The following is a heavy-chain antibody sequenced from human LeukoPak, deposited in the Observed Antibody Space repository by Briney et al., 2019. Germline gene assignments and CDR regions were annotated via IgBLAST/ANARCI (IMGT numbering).Heavy chain of an antibody. CDR3: ARASSYDLPFDY. CDR2: IIPIFGTA. CDR1: GGTFSSYA. Sequence: ASVKVSCKASGGTFSSYAISWVRQAPGQGLEWMGGIIPIFGTANYAQKFQGRVTITADESTSIAYMELSSLRSEDTAVYYCARASSYDLPFDYWGQGTLVTVSS. D-gene: IGHD3-3*01. V-gene: IGHV1-69*13. J-gene: IGHJ4*02.